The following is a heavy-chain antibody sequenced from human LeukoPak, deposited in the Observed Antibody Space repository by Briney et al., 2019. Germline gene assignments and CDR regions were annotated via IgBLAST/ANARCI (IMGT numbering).Heavy chain of an antibody. CDR1: GGSISSYY. Sequence: SETLSLTCTVSGGSISSYYWSWIRQPPGKGLEWIGYIYYGGSTNCNPSLKSRVTISVDTSKNQFSLKLSSVTAADTAVYYCARAPYDSGGYYDYYFDYWGQGTLVTVSS. D-gene: IGHD3-22*01. CDR2: IYYGGST. V-gene: IGHV4-59*08. J-gene: IGHJ4*02. CDR3: ARAPYDSGGYYDYYFDY.